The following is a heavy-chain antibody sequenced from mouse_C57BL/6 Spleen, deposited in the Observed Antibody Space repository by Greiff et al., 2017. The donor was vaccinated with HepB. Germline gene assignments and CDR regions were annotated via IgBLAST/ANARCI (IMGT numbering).Heavy chain of an antibody. CDR1: GFTFSSYA. D-gene: IGHD1-1*01. Sequence: DVQLVESGGGLVKPGGSLKLSCAASGFTFSSYAMSWVRQTPEKRLEWVATISDGGSYTYYPDNVKGRFTISRDNAKNNRYLQMSHLKSEDTAMYYCARESYYYGSSYDYAMDYWGQGTSVTVSS. CDR3: ARESYYYGSSYDYAMDY. CDR2: ISDGGSYT. V-gene: IGHV5-4*01. J-gene: IGHJ4*01.